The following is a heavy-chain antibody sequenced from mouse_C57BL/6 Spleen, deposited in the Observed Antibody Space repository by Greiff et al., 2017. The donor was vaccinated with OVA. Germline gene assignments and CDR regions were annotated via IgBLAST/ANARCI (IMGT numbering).Heavy chain of an antibody. CDR3: ARSGPLHSSYYFDY. D-gene: IGHD1-1*01. CDR1: GYTFTSYW. CDR2: IHPNSGST. Sequence: QVQLQQPGAELVKPGASVKLSCKASGYTFTSYWMHWVKQRPGQGLEWIGMIHPNSGSTNYNEKFQSKATLTVAKSSSTAYMQLSRLTSEDSAVYYCARSGPLHSSYYFDYWGQGTTLSFAS. V-gene: IGHV1-64*01. J-gene: IGHJ2*01.